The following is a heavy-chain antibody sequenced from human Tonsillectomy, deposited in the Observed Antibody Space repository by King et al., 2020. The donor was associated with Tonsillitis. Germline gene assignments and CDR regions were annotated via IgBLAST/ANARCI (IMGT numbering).Heavy chain of an antibody. Sequence: QLVQSGAEVKKPGASVKVSCKTSGYIFTDYYMHWVRQAPGQGLEWRGWINPKSGGTISAQKFQGRVTLTRDTSINTTYMELISLTSDDTAVYYCVREAYDWGRGTLITVSS. CDR1: GYIFTDYY. J-gene: IGHJ4*02. CDR3: VREAYD. D-gene: IGHD4-17*01. V-gene: IGHV1-2*02. CDR2: INPKSGGT.